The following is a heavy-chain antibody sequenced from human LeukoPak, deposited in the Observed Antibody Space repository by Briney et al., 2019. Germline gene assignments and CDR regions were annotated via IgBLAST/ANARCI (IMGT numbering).Heavy chain of an antibody. D-gene: IGHD2-2*02. J-gene: IGHJ3*02. Sequence: AASVKVSRKVSGYTLTELSMHWVRQAPGKGLEWMGGFDPEDGETIYAQKFQGRVTMTEDTSTDTAYMELSSLRSEDTAVYYCATWYQLLYGDAFDIWGQGTMVTVSS. CDR1: GYTLTELS. CDR2: FDPEDGET. CDR3: ATWYQLLYGDAFDI. V-gene: IGHV1-24*01.